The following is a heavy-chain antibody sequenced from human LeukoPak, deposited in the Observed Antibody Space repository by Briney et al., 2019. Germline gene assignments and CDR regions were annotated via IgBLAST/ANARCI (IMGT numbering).Heavy chain of an antibody. D-gene: IGHD1/OR15-1a*01. J-gene: IGHJ4*02. CDR1: GLSFSGQW. V-gene: IGHV3-7*01. CDR2: IKYDGSEK. CDR3: AFNNNFKY. Sequence: GGSLRLSCTASGLSFSGQWMNWVRQSPGQGLEWVANIKYDGSEKYYVDSVKGRFTISREDAKNSLSLQMDSVRPEDTAVSYCAFNNNFKYWGQGTLVIVSS.